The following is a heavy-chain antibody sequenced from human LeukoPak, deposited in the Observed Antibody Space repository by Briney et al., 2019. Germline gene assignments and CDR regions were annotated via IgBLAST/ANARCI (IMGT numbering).Heavy chain of an antibody. J-gene: IGHJ6*02. V-gene: IGHV3-9*01. D-gene: IGHD5-12*01. CDR1: GFTFDDYA. Sequence: GGSLRLSCAVSGFTFDDYAMHWVRQGPGKGLEWVSGISWNSGSLDYADSVKGRFTISRDNAKNSLHLQMNSLRAEDTALYYCARDMAATIPLYGMDVWGQGTTVTVSS. CDR3: ARDMAATIPLYGMDV. CDR2: ISWNSGSL.